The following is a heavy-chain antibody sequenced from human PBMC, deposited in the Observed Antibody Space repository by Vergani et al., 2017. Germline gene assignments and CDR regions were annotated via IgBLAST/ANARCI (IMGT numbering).Heavy chain of an antibody. D-gene: IGHD6-13*01. Sequence: QVQLVESGGGVVQPGRSLRLSCAASGFTFSSYGMHWVRQAPGKGLEWVAVISYDGSNKYYADSVKGRFTISRDNSKNTLYLQMNSLRAGDTAVYYCAKEGAAAGTGDFDYWGQGTLVTVSS. CDR2: ISYDGSNK. V-gene: IGHV3-30*18. J-gene: IGHJ4*02. CDR1: GFTFSSYG. CDR3: AKEGAAAGTGDFDY.